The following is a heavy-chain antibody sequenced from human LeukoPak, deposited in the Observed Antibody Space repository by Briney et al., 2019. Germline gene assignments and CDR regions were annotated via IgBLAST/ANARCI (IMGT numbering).Heavy chain of an antibody. CDR2: IKQDGSEK. CDR1: GFTFSSYW. CDR3: ARGKHRLRLGELSPDY. J-gene: IGHJ4*02. D-gene: IGHD3-16*02. Sequence: GGPLRLSCAASGFTFSSYWMSWVRQAPGKGLEWVANIKQDGSEKYYVDSVKGRFTISRDNAKNSLYLQMNSLRAEDTAVYYCARGKHRLRLGELSPDYWGQGTLVTVSS. V-gene: IGHV3-7*03.